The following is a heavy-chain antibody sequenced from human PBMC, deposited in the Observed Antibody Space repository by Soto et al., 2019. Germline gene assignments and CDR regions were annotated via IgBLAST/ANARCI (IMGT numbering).Heavy chain of an antibody. D-gene: IGHD4-17*01. CDR3: AKDPNGDYFGAFDF. J-gene: IGHJ3*01. Sequence: EVQMLESGGGLVQPGGSLRLSCAASGFTFSSYALTWVRQAPGKGLEWVSSITGSGDYTRYTDSVKGRFTITRDNAKNTLFLQMTSLRADDTAIYYCAKDPNGDYFGAFDFWGQGTMVTVSS. V-gene: IGHV3-23*01. CDR2: ITGSGDYT. CDR1: GFTFSSYA.